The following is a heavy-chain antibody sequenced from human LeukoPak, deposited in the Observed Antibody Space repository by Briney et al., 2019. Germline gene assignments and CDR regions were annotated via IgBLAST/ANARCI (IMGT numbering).Heavy chain of an antibody. CDR1: GFTFSSYA. J-gene: IGHJ4*02. V-gene: IGHV3-30*18. D-gene: IGHD3-10*01. Sequence: GGSLRLSCAASGFTFSSYAMSWVRQAPGKGLEWVAVISNDGRDKHHADSVKGRFTISRDNSKTTLYLQMNSLRPEDTAVYYCAKTPLWLGEPFDWGQGTLVTVSS. CDR3: AKTPLWLGEPFD. CDR2: ISNDGRDK.